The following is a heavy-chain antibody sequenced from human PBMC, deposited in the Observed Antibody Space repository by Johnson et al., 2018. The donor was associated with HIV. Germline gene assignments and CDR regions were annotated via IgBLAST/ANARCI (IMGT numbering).Heavy chain of an antibody. V-gene: IGHV3-30*03. CDR1: GLTVSSNY. CDR2: ISYDGSTK. D-gene: IGHD4-17*01. CDR3: ARDSTPWGGDYVGYAFDL. J-gene: IGHJ3*01. Sequence: QVQLVESGGGLVQPGGSLRLSCAASGLTVSSNYMTWVRQAPGKGLEWVAVISYDGSTKYYADSVKGRFTISRDNSKNPLYLQMKSLRVEDTAVYYCARDSTPWGGDYVGYAFDLWGQGTMVTVSS.